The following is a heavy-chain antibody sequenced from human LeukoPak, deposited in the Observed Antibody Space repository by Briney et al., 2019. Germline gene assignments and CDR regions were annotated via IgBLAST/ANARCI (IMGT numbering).Heavy chain of an antibody. Sequence: PGGSLRLSCAASGFTFSSYAMSWVRRAPGKGLEWVSAISASGYPTYYADSVKGRFTISRDNSKKTLYLQMNSLRAEDTAIFYYAKDVYNWNFYFDYWGQGTLVTVSS. D-gene: IGHD1-7*01. J-gene: IGHJ4*02. CDR1: GFTFSSYA. CDR3: AKDVYNWNFYFDY. CDR2: ISASGYPT. V-gene: IGHV3-23*01.